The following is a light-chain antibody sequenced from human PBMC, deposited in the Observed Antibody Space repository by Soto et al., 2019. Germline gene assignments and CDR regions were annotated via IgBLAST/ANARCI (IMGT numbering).Light chain of an antibody. CDR3: SSYTSSSTDV. Sequence: QSALTQPASVSGSPGQSITISCTGTSSDVGGYNYVSWYQQHPGKAPKLIIYEVSYRPSGVSNRFSGSKSGNTASLTISGLQAEDEADYYCSSYTSSSTDVFGTETKVTVL. CDR1: SSDVGGYNY. J-gene: IGLJ1*01. CDR2: EVS. V-gene: IGLV2-14*01.